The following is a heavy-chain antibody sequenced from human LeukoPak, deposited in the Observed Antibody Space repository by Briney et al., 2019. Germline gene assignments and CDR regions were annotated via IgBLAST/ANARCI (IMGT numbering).Heavy chain of an antibody. D-gene: IGHD3-16*01. Sequence: SETLSLTCAVSGGSISSSKCWSWVRQPPGKGLEWIGEIYHSGTTNYNPSLKSRVTISVDKSKNQFSLKLSSVTAADTAVYYCARGGGSNRSNNALDIWGQGTMVTVSS. CDR2: IYHSGTT. CDR3: ARGGGSNRSNNALDI. V-gene: IGHV4-4*02. J-gene: IGHJ3*02. CDR1: GGSISSSKC.